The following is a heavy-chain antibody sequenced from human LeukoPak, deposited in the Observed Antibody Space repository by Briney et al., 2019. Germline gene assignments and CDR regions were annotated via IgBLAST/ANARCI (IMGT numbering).Heavy chain of an antibody. D-gene: IGHD6-13*01. J-gene: IGHJ6*03. V-gene: IGHV3-53*01. CDR1: EITVRSNY. CDR3: ARGGYYYMDV. CDR2: TYPGGNT. Sequence: PGGSLRLSCVVSEITVRSNYMTWVRQAPGKGLEWVSVTYPGGNTFYADSVKGRFTISRDTSENILYLLMNSLRAEDSADYYCARGGYYYMDVWGKGTTVTVSS.